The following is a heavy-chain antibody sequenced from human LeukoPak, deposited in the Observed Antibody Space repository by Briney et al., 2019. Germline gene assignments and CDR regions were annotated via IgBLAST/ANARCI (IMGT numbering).Heavy chain of an antibody. CDR3: ARDYVNYYYGMDV. V-gene: IGHV3-30-3*01. CDR2: ISYDGSNK. CDR1: GFTFSSYA. J-gene: IGHJ6*02. Sequence: PGGSLRLSCAASGFTFSSYAMHWVRQAPGKGLKWVAVISYDGSNKYYADSVKGRFTISRDNSKNTLYLQMNSLRAEDTAVYYCARDYVNYYYGMDVWGQGTTVTVSS. D-gene: IGHD3-10*02.